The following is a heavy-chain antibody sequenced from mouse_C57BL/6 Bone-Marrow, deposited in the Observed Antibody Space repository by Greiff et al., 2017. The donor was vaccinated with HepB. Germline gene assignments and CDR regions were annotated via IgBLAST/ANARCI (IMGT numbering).Heavy chain of an antibody. CDR1: GYSFTDYN. V-gene: IGHV1-39*01. Sequence: VQLQQSGPELVKPGASVKISCKASGYSFTDYNMNWVKQSNGQSLEWIGVINPNYGTTSYNQKFKGKATLTADQSSSTAYMQLNSLTSEDSAVYYCARTFITTVMDFDYWGQGTTLTVSS. D-gene: IGHD1-1*01. CDR2: INPNYGTT. J-gene: IGHJ2*01. CDR3: ARTFITTVMDFDY.